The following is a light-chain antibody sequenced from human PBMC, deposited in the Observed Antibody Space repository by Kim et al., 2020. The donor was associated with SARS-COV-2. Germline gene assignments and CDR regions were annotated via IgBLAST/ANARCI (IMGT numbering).Light chain of an antibody. V-gene: IGKV3-20*01. Sequence: SPGEGATLSCRASHIVSSDYVAWFQQKPGQPPRLLIYGASNRATGIPDRFSGSGSGADFTLTITRLEPEDFALYYCQQYGSSSYTFGQGTKLEI. CDR1: HIVSSDY. J-gene: IGKJ2*01. CDR3: QQYGSSSYT. CDR2: GAS.